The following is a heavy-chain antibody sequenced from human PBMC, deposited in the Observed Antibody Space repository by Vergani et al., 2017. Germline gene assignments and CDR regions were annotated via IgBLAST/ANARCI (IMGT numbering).Heavy chain of an antibody. Sequence: EVQLVESGGGLVQPGGSLRLSCAASGFTVSSNYMSWVRQAPGKGLEWVSVIYSGGSTYSADSVKGRFPVSSENSKNTLYLQMNSLRAEDTAVNYCAKEGAAAGPGWFDPWGQGTLVTVSS. J-gene: IGHJ5*02. CDR1: GFTVSSNY. CDR2: IYSGGST. CDR3: AKEGAAAGPGWFDP. V-gene: IGHV3-66*01. D-gene: IGHD6-13*01.